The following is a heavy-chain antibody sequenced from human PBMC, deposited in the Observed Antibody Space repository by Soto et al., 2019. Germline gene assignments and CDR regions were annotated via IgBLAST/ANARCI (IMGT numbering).Heavy chain of an antibody. J-gene: IGHJ4*02. V-gene: IGHV1-3*01. CDR1: GISYSPYV. Sequence: VQLVQSGAEVKKPGASVRISCTASGISYSPYVIHWVRQAPGQGLEWMGWINAGNGDTRYSQRFQGRVTLTRDTSATTTYMDLSSLRSEDTSIYYCARAISGYVTWGQGTLVTVSS. D-gene: IGHD5-12*01. CDR3: ARAISGYVT. CDR2: INAGNGDT.